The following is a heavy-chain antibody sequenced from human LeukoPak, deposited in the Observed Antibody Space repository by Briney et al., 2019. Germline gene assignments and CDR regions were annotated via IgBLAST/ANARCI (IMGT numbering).Heavy chain of an antibody. Sequence: GGSLRLSRAASGFAFSSYNMKWVRQAPGKGLEWVSFISTTSTYIYYADSVKGRFTVSRDNSKNLLYLQMDSLRVEDTAVYYCARAGTCSSTSCDGGIEYWGQGTLVTVS. CDR2: ISTTSTYI. CDR1: GFAFSSYN. J-gene: IGHJ4*02. D-gene: IGHD2-2*01. CDR3: ARAGTCSSTSCDGGIEY. V-gene: IGHV3-21*06.